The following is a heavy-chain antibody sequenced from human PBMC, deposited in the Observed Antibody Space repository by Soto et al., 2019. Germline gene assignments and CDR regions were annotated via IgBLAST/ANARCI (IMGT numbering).Heavy chain of an antibody. Sequence: SETLSLTCTVSGDSVNSNNVYWGWVRQPPGRRLEFIGNVYYSGITYYNPAFESRVTISVDTSKNQFSLRLTSVTAADTAVYYCARNFGSCVREIDFWGRGTLVTVSS. CDR3: ARNFGSCVREIDF. CDR1: GDSVNSNNVY. CDR2: VYYSGIT. D-gene: IGHD3-10*01. J-gene: IGHJ4*02. V-gene: IGHV4-39*01.